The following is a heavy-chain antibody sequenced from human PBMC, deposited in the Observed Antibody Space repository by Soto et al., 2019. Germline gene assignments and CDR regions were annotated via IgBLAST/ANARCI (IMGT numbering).Heavy chain of an antibody. CDR1: GINFNYAL. V-gene: IGHV3-15*01. Sequence: GALGLSLATLGINFNYALTDWVPPGSGKGLEWVGHIKRKTDGDATDYAAPVNGRFTISRDDSKNTLYLQMNSLETEDTAVYYCATGRLNYGAFDVWGPGTTVTVSS. J-gene: IGHJ3*01. D-gene: IGHD3-16*01. CDR3: ATGRLNYGAFDV. CDR2: IKRKTDGDAT.